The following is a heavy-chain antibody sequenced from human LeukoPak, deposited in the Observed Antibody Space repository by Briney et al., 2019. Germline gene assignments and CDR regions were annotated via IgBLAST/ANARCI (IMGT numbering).Heavy chain of an antibody. CDR1: GFTFSSYS. V-gene: IGHV3-21*01. D-gene: IGHD2-2*01. CDR3: ARGQVVPYCSSTSCRAYYFDY. Sequence: GGSLRLSCAASGFTFSSYSMNWVRQAPGKGLEWVSSISSSSSYIYYADSVKGRFTISRDNAKNSLYLQMNSLRAEDTAVYYCARGQVVPYCSSTSCRAYYFDYWGQGTLVTISS. J-gene: IGHJ4*02. CDR2: ISSSSSYI.